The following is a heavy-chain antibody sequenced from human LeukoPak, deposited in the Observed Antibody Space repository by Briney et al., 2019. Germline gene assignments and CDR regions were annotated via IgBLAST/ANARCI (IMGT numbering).Heavy chain of an antibody. Sequence: SETLSLTCTVSGGSISSYYGSWIRQTPGKGLEWIGDIHYSGSTNYSPSLKSRVTISVDTSKNQFSLKLSSVTAADTAVYYCARGRFDCSGGSCYGGWFDPWGQGTLVTVSS. J-gene: IGHJ5*02. CDR2: IHYSGST. D-gene: IGHD2-15*01. CDR3: ARGRFDCSGGSCYGGWFDP. CDR1: GGSISSYY. V-gene: IGHV4-59*01.